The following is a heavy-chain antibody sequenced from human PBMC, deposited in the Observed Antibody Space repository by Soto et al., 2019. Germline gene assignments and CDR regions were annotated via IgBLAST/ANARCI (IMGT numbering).Heavy chain of an antibody. V-gene: IGHV3-30*04. J-gene: IGHJ3*02. CDR1: GFTISSYD. Sequence: GGSLRLSCAASGFTISSYDMHWVRQAPGKGLEWVAVISYDGSNNYYADSVKGRFTISSDNSKNMLYLQMNSLRAEDTSVYYCASRGSYYAFDIWGQGTMVTVSS. CDR2: ISYDGSNN. D-gene: IGHD1-26*01. CDR3: ASRGSYYAFDI.